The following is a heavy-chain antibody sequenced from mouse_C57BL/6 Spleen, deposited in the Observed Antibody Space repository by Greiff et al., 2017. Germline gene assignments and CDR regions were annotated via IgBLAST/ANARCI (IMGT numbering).Heavy chain of an antibody. CDR2: INPNNGGS. D-gene: IGHD1-1*01. CDR1: GYTFTDYN. J-gene: IGHJ1*03. V-gene: IGHV1-22*01. CDR3: ARKTTVGYFDV. Sequence: VQLQPSGPELVKPGASVKMSCKASGYTFTDYNMHWVKQSPGKSLEWIVSINPNNGGSSYNQKFKGKATLTVNKSSSTAYMELRSLTSEDSAVYYCARKTTVGYFDVWGTGTTVTVSS.